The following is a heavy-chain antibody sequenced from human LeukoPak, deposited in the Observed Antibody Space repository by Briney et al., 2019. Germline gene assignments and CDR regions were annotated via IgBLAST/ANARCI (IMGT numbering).Heavy chain of an antibody. CDR1: GFTFSSYG. Sequence: GGTLRLSCAASGFTFSSYGMSWVRQAPGKGLEWVSAISGSGGSTYYADSVKGRFTISRDNSKNTLYLQMNSLRAEDTAVYYCAKARHSSGYYPDAFDIWGQGTMVTVSS. V-gene: IGHV3-23*01. J-gene: IGHJ3*02. CDR3: AKARHSSGYYPDAFDI. CDR2: ISGSGGST. D-gene: IGHD3-22*01.